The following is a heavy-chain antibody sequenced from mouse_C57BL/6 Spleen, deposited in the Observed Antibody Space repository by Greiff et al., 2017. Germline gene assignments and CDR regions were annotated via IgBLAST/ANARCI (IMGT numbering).Heavy chain of an antibody. Sequence: QVQLQQSGAELVKPGASVKMSCKASGYTFTTYPIEWMKQNHGKSLEWIGNFHPYNDDTKYNEKFKGKATLTVEKSSSTVYLELSRLTSDDSAVXYCAMIYYDYDGGVHFDYWGQGTTLTVSS. CDR2: FHPYNDDT. V-gene: IGHV1-47*01. CDR3: AMIYYDYDGGVHFDY. J-gene: IGHJ2*01. D-gene: IGHD2-4*01. CDR1: GYTFTTYP.